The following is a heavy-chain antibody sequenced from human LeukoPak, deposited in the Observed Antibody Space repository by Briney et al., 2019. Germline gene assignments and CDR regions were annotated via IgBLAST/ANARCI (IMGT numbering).Heavy chain of an antibody. CDR2: IYHSGST. Sequence: SETLSLTCTVSGGSISSGGYYWSWIRQPPGKGLEWIGYIYHSGSTYYNPPLKSRVTISVDRSKNQFSLKLGSVTAADTAVYYCARGYGSGTTWDYYFDYWGQGTLVTVSS. J-gene: IGHJ4*02. D-gene: IGHD3-10*01. CDR3: ARGYGSGTTWDYYFDY. CDR1: GGSISSGGYY. V-gene: IGHV4-30-2*01.